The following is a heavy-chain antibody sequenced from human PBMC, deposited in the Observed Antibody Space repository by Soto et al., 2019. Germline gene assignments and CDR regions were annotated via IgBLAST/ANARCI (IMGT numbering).Heavy chain of an antibody. J-gene: IGHJ1*01. D-gene: IGHD1-26*01. Sequence: QVQLVQSGAEVKKPGSSVKVSCKASGGTFSSYAISWVRQAPGQGLEWMGGIIPIFGTANYAQKFQGRVTITADESTSTAYMELSSLKSEDTAVYYCARRGGSSGSYSAEYFQHWGQGTLVTVSS. CDR1: GGTFSSYA. CDR2: IIPIFGTA. V-gene: IGHV1-69*12. CDR3: ARRGGSSGSYSAEYFQH.